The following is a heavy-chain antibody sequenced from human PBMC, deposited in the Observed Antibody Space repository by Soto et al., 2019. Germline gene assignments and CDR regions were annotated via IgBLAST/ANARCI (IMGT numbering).Heavy chain of an antibody. V-gene: IGHV1-2*04. J-gene: IGHJ6*02. CDR1: GYTFTGYY. CDR3: ARGPGRFGEFPGGYYYYYGMDV. CDR2: INPNSGGT. D-gene: IGHD3-10*01. Sequence: GASVKVSCKASGYTFTGYYMHWVRQAPGQGLEWMGWINPNSGGTDYAQKFQGWVTMTRDTSISTAYMELSRLRSDDTAVYYCARGPGRFGEFPGGYYYYYGMDVWGQGTTVTVSS.